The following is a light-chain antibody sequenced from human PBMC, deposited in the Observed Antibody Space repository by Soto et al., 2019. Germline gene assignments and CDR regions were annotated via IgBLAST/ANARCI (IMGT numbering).Light chain of an antibody. CDR1: QSVSSY. CDR3: QQRSNWPPFT. J-gene: IGKJ4*01. CDR2: DAS. Sequence: EIVLTQSPATLSLSPGERATLSCRASQSVSSYLAWYQQKPGQPPRLLIYDASNRATGIPARFSGSGSGTDFTLPISSLEPEDFAVYYCQQRSNWPPFTFGGGTKVEIK. V-gene: IGKV3-11*01.